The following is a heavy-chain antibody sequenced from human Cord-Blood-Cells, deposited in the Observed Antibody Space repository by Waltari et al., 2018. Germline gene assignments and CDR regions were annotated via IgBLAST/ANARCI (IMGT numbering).Heavy chain of an antibody. D-gene: IGHD6-13*01. V-gene: IGHV6-1*01. J-gene: IGHJ6*02. CDR2: TYYSSKRYK. Sequence: QVQLQQSGPGLVKPSQTLSLTCVISGDSVSSNSAAWHWIRQSPSRGLEWLGKTYYSSKRYKEYAVSMKSRITNNPNTSENQFALQLNSVAPEDTAVYHCARVAAAGYYYYYGMDVWGQGTTVTVSS. CDR3: ARVAAAGYYYYYGMDV. CDR1: GDSVSSNSAA.